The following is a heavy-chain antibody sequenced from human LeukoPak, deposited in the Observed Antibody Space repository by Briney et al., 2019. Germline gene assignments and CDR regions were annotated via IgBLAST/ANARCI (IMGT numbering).Heavy chain of an antibody. Sequence: PSETLSLTCTVSGGSISSGSYYWSWIRQPAGKGLEWIGRIYTSGSTNYNPSLKSRVTISVVTSKNQFSLKLSSVTAADTAVYFCARGRVSSSTWYSTYYYYFYMDVWGKGTTVTVSS. CDR3: ARGRVSSSTWYSTYYYYFYMDV. D-gene: IGHD1-1*01. CDR2: IYTSGST. CDR1: GGSISSGSYY. J-gene: IGHJ6*03. V-gene: IGHV4-61*02.